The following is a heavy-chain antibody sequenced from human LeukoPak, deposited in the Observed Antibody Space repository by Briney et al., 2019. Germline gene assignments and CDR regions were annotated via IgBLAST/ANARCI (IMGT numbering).Heavy chain of an antibody. V-gene: IGHV3-30*18. CDR2: ISYDGSNK. CDR3: AKDYGDYYYYYYGMDV. CDR1: GFTFSSYG. Sequence: GGSLRLPCAASGFTFSSYGMHWVRQAPGKGLEWVAVISYDGSNKYYADSVKGRFTISRDNSKNTLYLQMNSLRAEDTAVYYCAKDYGDYYYYYYGMDVWGQGTTVTVSS. D-gene: IGHD4-17*01. J-gene: IGHJ6*02.